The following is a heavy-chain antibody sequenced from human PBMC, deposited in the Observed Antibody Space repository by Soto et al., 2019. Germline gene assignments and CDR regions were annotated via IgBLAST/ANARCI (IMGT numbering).Heavy chain of an antibody. CDR3: ATVAQQLPA. CDR2: IRGSGGTT. J-gene: IGHJ4*02. Sequence: EVQLLESGGGLVQPGGSLRLSCVGSGFTFSGYAMSWVRQAPGKGLVWVSAIRGSGGTTYYADSVKGRFTISRDNSKNTLYLQMNSLRADDTALYFCATVAQQLPAWGQGTLVTVSS. V-gene: IGHV3-23*01. D-gene: IGHD6-13*01. CDR1: GFTFSGYA.